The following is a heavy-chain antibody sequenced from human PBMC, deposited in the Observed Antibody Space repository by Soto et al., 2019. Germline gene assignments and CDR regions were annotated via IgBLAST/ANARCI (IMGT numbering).Heavy chain of an antibody. J-gene: IGHJ6*02. D-gene: IGHD2-15*01. CDR2: INPNSSGT. Sequence: SVKVSCKASGYSLRSNYIHWVRQAPGQGLEWLGWINPNSSGTVYAQKFQGRVTMTRDTSLTTVYMQLNRLTGDDTAVYYCARDLVGDGPDHYAMGVWGQGNTVTVSS. V-gene: IGHV1-2*02. CDR3: ARDLVGDGPDHYAMGV. CDR1: GYSLRSNY.